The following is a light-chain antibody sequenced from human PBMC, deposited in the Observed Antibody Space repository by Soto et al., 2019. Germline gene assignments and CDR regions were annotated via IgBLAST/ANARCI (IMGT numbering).Light chain of an antibody. J-gene: IGLJ1*01. Sequence: QSVLTQPRSVSGSPGQSVTLSCTGTSSDVGGYHYVSWYQHHPGKAPKIIIYDVNKRPSGVSNRFSGSKSGNTASLTISGLQADDEADYYCSSYTASSTLVFGTGTKLTVL. CDR3: SSYTASSTLV. CDR1: SSDVGGYHY. V-gene: IGLV2-14*03. CDR2: DVN.